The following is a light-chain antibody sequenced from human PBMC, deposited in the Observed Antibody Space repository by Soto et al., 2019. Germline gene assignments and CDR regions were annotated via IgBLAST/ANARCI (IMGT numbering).Light chain of an antibody. CDR2: STY. CDR3: LQHNSYPRT. V-gene: IGKV1-17*01. Sequence: DVQMAQSPPSESAPVGDRVTITCRASQDIGNDLGWYQQKPGKAPKRLIYSTYSLQTGVPSRFSGSGSGTDFSLIISLLQPEDSATYFCLQHNSYPRTSGQGTKVDIK. J-gene: IGKJ1*01. CDR1: QDIGND.